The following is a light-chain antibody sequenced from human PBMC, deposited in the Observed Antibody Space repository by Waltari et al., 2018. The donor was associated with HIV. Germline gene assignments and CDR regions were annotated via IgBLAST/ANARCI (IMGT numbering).Light chain of an antibody. Sequence: QVVLTQPPSASASLGASVRLTCTLSSGHNNYVIAWHQQQLEKGPRFLMKLNSDGRHSKGEGVPDRFSGSSSGAERYLIISSLQSEDAADYFCQTWRTGLQVFGGGTRLTVL. CDR2: LNSDGRH. J-gene: IGLJ3*02. CDR3: QTWRTGLQV. CDR1: SGHNNYV. V-gene: IGLV4-69*02.